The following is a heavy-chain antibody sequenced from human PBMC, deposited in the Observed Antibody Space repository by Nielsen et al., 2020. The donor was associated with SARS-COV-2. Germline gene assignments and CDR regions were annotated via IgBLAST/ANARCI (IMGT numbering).Heavy chain of an antibody. V-gene: IGHV3-23*01. J-gene: IGHJ4*02. CDR1: GFTFSSYA. CDR3: AKDLPTNVVVAATAVTTLRYFDY. D-gene: IGHD2-15*01. CDR2: ISGSGGST. Sequence: GESLKISCAASGFTFSSYAMSWVRQAPGKGLEWVSAISGSGGSTYYADSVKGRFTISRDNSKNTLYLQMNSLRAEDTVVYYCAKDLPTNVVVAATAVTTLRYFDYWGQGTLVTVSS.